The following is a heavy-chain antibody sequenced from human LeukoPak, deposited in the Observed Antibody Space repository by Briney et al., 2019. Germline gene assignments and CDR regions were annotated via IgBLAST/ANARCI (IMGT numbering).Heavy chain of an antibody. J-gene: IGHJ4*02. CDR3: ASVYQRITILGVVIKTFDY. Sequence: ASVKVSCKASGYTFSTYSISCVRQAPGQGLEWMGWISTFNDNTNSAQNLQGRVIMTTDTSTSTAYMELRSLRSYDTAVYSCASVYQRITILGVVIKTFDYWGQGTLVTVSS. CDR1: GYTFSTYS. D-gene: IGHD3-3*01. V-gene: IGHV1-18*01. CDR2: ISTFNDNT.